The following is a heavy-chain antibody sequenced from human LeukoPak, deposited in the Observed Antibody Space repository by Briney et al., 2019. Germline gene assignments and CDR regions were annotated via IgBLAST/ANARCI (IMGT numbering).Heavy chain of an antibody. D-gene: IGHD6-19*01. J-gene: IGHJ4*02. CDR3: ARGLHDIEVAAN. V-gene: IGHV1-8*01. Sequence: GASVKVSCKASGYTFTNYGINWVRQATGQGLEWMGWMNPSSGNTGSAQKFQGRVTMTRNTSISTAYMELTSLTSEDTAVYYCARGLHDIEVAANWGQGTLVTVSS. CDR1: GYTFTNYG. CDR2: MNPSSGNT.